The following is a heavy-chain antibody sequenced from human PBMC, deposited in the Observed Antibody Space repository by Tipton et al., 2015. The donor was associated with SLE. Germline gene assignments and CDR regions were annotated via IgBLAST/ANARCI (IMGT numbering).Heavy chain of an antibody. Sequence: SLRLSCTASGFTFIDHYMDWVRQSPGKGLEWVGRSRNKANSYTTEYAASVKGRFTISRDISKNSLYLQMNSLKTEDTAVYYCARLGVTESHYYYYMDVWGKGTSVTVSS. CDR3: ARLGVTESHYYYYMDV. V-gene: IGHV3-72*01. CDR2: SRNKANSYTT. CDR1: GFTFIDHY. D-gene: IGHD4-11*01. J-gene: IGHJ6*03.